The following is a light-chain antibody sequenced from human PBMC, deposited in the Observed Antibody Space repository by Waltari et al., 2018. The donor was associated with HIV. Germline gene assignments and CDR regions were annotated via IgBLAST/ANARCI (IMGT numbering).Light chain of an antibody. CDR3: ETWENSLSAGV. J-gene: IGLJ3*02. CDR2: GND. V-gene: IGLV1-51*01. CDR1: TSNIGENY. Sequence: QSVLTQPPSVSAAPGQKVTISCSGRTSNIGENYVSWYQKLPGTAPKLLIYGNDQRPSGIPDRFSGSMSGPSATLDITGVQAGDGADYYCETWENSLSAGVFGGGTKLTVL.